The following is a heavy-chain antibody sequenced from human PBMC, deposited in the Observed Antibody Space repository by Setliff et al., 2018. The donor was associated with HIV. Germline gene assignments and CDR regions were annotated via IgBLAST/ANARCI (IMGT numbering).Heavy chain of an antibody. CDR3: ARASSDIPGVDSNYFDD. D-gene: IGHD2-2*01. Sequence: KTSETLSLTCTVSGDSISSGSNYWSWIRQPAGKGREWIGRIYTSGPRYNPSLENRVTISVDTSKSQFFLMLSSVTAADTAVYYCARASSDIPGVDSNYFDDWGQGTLVTVSS. CDR2: IYTSGP. CDR1: GDSISSGSNY. V-gene: IGHV4-61*02. J-gene: IGHJ4*02.